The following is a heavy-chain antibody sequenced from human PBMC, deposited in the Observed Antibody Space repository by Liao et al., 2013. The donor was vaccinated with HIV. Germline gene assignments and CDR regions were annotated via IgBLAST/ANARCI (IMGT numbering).Heavy chain of an antibody. J-gene: IGHJ5*02. CDR1: GGSFSGYY. CDR2: VQHGTAT. V-gene: IGHV4-34*01. Sequence: QVQLQQWGAGLLKPSETLSLTCAVYGGSFSGYYWSWIRQPPGKGLEWIGEVQHGTATNYNPSLQSRVTISGDTSKNQFSLKLSSVTAADTAVYYCARGRRNLVVPAARPNWFDPWGQGTLVTVSS. CDR3: ARGRRNLVVPAARPNWFDP. D-gene: IGHD2-2*01.